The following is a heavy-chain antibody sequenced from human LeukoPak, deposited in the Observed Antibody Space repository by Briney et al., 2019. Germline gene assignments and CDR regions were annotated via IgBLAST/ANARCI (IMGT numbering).Heavy chain of an antibody. CDR2: INPSGGST. CDR3: ARAPYGSGSYYTTTFDP. J-gene: IGHJ5*02. D-gene: IGHD3-10*01. CDR1: GYTFTSYY. Sequence: ASVKVSCKASGYTFTSYYMHWVRQAPGRGLEWMGIINPSGGSTSYAQKFQGRVTMTRDTSTSTVYMELSSLRSEDTAVYYCARAPYGSGSYYTTTFDPWGQGTLVTVSS. V-gene: IGHV1-46*01.